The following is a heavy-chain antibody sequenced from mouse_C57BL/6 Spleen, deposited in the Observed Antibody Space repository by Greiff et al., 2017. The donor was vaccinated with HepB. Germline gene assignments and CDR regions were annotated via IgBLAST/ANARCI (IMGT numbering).Heavy chain of an antibody. Sequence: QVQLQQSGAELVRPGTSVKMSCKASGYTFTNYWIGWAKQRPGHGLEWIGDIYPGGGYTNYNEKFKGKATLTADKSSSTAYMQFSSLTSEDSAIYYGARWADQAGGFAYWGKGKLVTVSA. J-gene: IGHJ3*01. V-gene: IGHV1-63*01. D-gene: IGHD3-2*02. CDR2: IYPGGGYT. CDR3: ARWADQAGGFAY. CDR1: GYTFTNYW.